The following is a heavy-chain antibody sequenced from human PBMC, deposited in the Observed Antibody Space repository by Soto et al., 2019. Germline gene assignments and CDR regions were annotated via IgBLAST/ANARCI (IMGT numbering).Heavy chain of an antibody. Sequence: QVELVESGGGLVKPGGSLRLSCAASGLSFSDYYMSWIRQAPGKGLEWIAYITSSSSTIYYADSVKGRFTISRNDAKNSLYLQLASLRAEDTAVYYCATVFRGSNFNYWGQGTLVTVSS. J-gene: IGHJ4*02. CDR3: ATVFRGSNFNY. D-gene: IGHD6-25*01. CDR2: ITSSSSTI. V-gene: IGHV3-11*01. CDR1: GLSFSDYY.